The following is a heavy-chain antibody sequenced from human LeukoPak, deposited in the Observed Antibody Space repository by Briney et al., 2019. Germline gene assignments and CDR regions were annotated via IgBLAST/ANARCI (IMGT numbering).Heavy chain of an antibody. J-gene: IGHJ4*02. CDR2: ISGYNGNT. V-gene: IGHV1-18*01. CDR1: GFTFTSYG. Sequence: GASVKVSCKTSGFTFTSYGISWVRLAPGQRLEWVGWISGYNGNTNYAQKFRDRLTMTTDTSTTTAYIELRSLRSDDTAVYYCAKDRSSSAREDWGQGTLVTVSS. D-gene: IGHD6-13*01. CDR3: AKDRSSSARED.